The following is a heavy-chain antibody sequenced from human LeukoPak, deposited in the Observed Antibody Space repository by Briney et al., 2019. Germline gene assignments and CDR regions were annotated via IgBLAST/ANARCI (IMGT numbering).Heavy chain of an antibody. J-gene: IGHJ4*02. V-gene: IGHV1-69*16. CDR3: ATFVGTGNDN. Sequence: SVKVSCKASGGTFSSFTFAWVRQAPGQGLEWMGGIFPIVGAATYAQKFEGRLTISKDEFTTTAYMELSGLRSQDTAVYYCATFVGTGNDNWGQGTLITVSS. D-gene: IGHD7-27*01. CDR2: IFPIVGAA. CDR1: GGTFSSFT.